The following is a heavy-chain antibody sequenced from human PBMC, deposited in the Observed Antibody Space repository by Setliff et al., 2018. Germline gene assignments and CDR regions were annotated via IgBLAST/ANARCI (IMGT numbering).Heavy chain of an antibody. Sequence: SGFNFNLYNMNWVRQAPGKGLEWVAVIWDDGVKKYHADSVKGRFTISRDNSKNTLYLQMNSLRPEDTAVYYCARTCSGSGCYAGLESWGQGTPVTVS. J-gene: IGHJ4*02. CDR2: IWDDGVKK. V-gene: IGHV3-30-3*01. D-gene: IGHD2-15*01. CDR1: GFNFNLYN. CDR3: ARTCSGSGCYAGLES.